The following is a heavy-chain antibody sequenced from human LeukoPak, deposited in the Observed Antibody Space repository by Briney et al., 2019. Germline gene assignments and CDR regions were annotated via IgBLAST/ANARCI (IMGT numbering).Heavy chain of an antibody. Sequence: PGGSLRLSCAASGFTFSSYWMNWVRQAPGKGLEWVANIKQDGSEKNYVDSVKGRFTISRDNAKNSLFLQMNSLRAEDTAVYHCARGEYYYDSGPRYWGQGTLVTVSS. D-gene: IGHD3-22*01. J-gene: IGHJ4*02. V-gene: IGHV3-7*01. CDR2: IKQDGSEK. CDR3: ARGEYYYDSGPRY. CDR1: GFTFSSYW.